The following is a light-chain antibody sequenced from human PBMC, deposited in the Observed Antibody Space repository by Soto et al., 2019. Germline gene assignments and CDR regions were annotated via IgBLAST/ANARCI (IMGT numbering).Light chain of an antibody. CDR2: DAS. V-gene: IGKV3-15*01. CDR3: QQYHRWPLT. J-gene: IGKJ4*01. CDR1: QSVSSN. Sequence: EIVMTQSPATLSVSPGERATLACRASQSVSSNLVWYQQKPGQAPRPLIYDASTRATGIPARFSGSGSGTEFTLTISSLQSEDFAVYYCQQYHRWPLTFGGGTKVEI.